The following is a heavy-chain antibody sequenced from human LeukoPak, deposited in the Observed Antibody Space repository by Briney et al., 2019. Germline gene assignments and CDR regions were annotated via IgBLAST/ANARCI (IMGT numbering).Heavy chain of an antibody. CDR1: GFTVSSNY. J-gene: IGHJ6*03. CDR2: IYSGGST. CDR3: ARESGIAAAAGWGGYYYYYYMDV. D-gene: IGHD6-13*01. V-gene: IGHV3-66*02. Sequence: PGGSLRLSCAASGFTVSSNYMSWVRQAPGKGLEWLSVIYSGGSTYYADSVKGRFTISRDNSKNTLYLQMNSLRAEDTAVYYCARESGIAAAAGWGGYYYYYYMDVWGKGTTVTVSS.